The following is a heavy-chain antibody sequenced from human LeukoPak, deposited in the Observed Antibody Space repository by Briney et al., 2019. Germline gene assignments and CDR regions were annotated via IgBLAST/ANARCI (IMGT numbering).Heavy chain of an antibody. Sequence: GESLKISCKGSGYSFTSYWIGWVRQMPGKGLEWMGIIYPGDSDTRYSPSFQGQVTISADKSISTAYLQWSSLKVSDTAMYYCARSSPHCSSTSCPFDYWGQGTLVTVSS. CDR2: IYPGDSDT. D-gene: IGHD2-2*01. J-gene: IGHJ4*02. V-gene: IGHV5-51*01. CDR3: ARSSPHCSSTSCPFDY. CDR1: GYSFTSYW.